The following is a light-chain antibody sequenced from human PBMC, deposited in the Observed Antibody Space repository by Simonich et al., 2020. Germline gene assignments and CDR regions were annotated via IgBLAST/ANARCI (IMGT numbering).Light chain of an antibody. CDR1: SASIASNY. CDR2: EDN. Sequence: NFMLTQPHSVSESPGKTVNISCTRSSASIASNYVQWYQQRPGSAPTTGIYEDNQRPSWLPDRFSGSIDSSAHSASLTISGLKTEDEADYYCQSYDSSSWVFGGGTKLTVL. J-gene: IGLJ3*02. CDR3: QSYDSSSWV. V-gene: IGLV6-57*03.